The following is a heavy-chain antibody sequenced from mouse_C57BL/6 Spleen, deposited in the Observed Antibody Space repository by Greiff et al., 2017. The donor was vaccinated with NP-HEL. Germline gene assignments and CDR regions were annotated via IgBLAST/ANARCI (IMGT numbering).Heavy chain of an antibody. J-gene: IGHJ4*01. D-gene: IGHD1-1*01. CDR3: VRDHGRTGYYAMDY. CDR1: GFTFNTYA. CDR2: IRSKSSNYAT. V-gene: IGHV10-3*01. Sequence: EVQGVESGGGLVQPKGSLKLSCAASGFTFNTYAMHWVRQAPGKGLEWVARIRSKSSNYATYYADSVKDRFTISRDDSQSMLYLQMNNLKTEDTAMYYCVRDHGRTGYYAMDYWGQGTSVTVSS.